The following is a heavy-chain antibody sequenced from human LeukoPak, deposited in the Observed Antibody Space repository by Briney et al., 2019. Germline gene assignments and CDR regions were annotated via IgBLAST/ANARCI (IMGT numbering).Heavy chain of an antibody. V-gene: IGHV1-18*01. CDR2: MSAYNGNT. Sequence: ASVKFSCKASGYTFTSYGISWVLHAPGQGVEWMGWMSAYNGNTNYAQKFHGRVTMTTDTSTSTAYMELSSLRSEDTAVYYCAVGIRGVKDIDYWGQGTVVPVSS. CDR3: AVGIRGVKDIDY. J-gene: IGHJ4*02. D-gene: IGHD3-10*01. CDR1: GYTFTSYG.